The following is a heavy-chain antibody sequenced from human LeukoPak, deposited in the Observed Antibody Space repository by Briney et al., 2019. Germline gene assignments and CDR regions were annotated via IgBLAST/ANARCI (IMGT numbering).Heavy chain of an antibody. CDR2: ISSSSSYI. D-gene: IGHD1-26*01. J-gene: IGHJ6*02. CDR1: GFAFSDYG. Sequence: GGSLRLSCVASGFAFSDYGMHWVRQAPGKGLEWVSSISSSSSYIYYADSVKGRFTISRDNAKNSLYLQMNSLRAEDTAVYYCARDRRGGSYLFGYYYYGMDVWGQGTTVTVSS. V-gene: IGHV3-21*01. CDR3: ARDRRGGSYLFGYYYYGMDV.